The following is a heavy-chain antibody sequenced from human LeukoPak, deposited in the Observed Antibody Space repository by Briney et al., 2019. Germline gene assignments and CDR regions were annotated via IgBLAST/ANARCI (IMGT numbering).Heavy chain of an antibody. Sequence: PSETXSLTCAVYGGSFSGYYWSWIRQPPGKGLEWXGEINHSGSTNYNPSLRSRVTISVDTSKNQFSLKLSSVTAADTAVYYCARGRVRGSGSYMGYWGQGTLVTVSS. V-gene: IGHV4-34*01. D-gene: IGHD3-10*01. J-gene: IGHJ4*02. CDR2: INHSGST. CDR3: ARGRVRGSGSYMGY. CDR1: GGSFSGYY.